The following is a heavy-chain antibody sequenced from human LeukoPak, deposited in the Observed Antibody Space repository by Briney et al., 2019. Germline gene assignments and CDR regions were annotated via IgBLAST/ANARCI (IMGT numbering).Heavy chain of an antibody. J-gene: IGHJ6*03. CDR2: IYYRGST. V-gene: IGHV4-39*07. D-gene: IGHD2-21*02. CDR1: GGSISSSSYY. Sequence: PSETLSLTCTVSGGSISSSSYYWGWLRQPPGRGLEWVGSIYYRGSTYYTSSLKSRVTISVDTSKNQFSRQLCSVTAAHSAVYCCARSPPKCRGGDCHYGGYHMDVWGRGTTVTIS. CDR3: ARSPPKCRGGDCHYGGYHMDV.